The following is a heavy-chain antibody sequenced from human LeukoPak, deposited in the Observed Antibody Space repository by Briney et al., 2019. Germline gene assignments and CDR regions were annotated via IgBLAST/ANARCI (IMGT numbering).Heavy chain of an antibody. V-gene: IGHV3-7*03. CDR1: GFTFSSYW. D-gene: IGHD5-12*01. J-gene: IGHJ3*02. CDR3: ATRGYSGYDSPRGAFDI. Sequence: GGSLRLSCAASGFTFSSYWMSWVRQAPGKGLEWVANIKQDGSEKYYVDSVKGRFTISRDNAKNSLYLQMNRLRVEDTAIYYCATRGYSGYDSPRGAFDIWGQGTMVTVSS. CDR2: IKQDGSEK.